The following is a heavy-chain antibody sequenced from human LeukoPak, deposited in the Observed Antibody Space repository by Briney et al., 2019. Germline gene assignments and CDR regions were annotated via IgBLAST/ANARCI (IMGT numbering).Heavy chain of an antibody. Sequence: SETLSLTCTVSGGSISSYYWSWIRQPPGKGLEWIGYIYYSGSTNYNPSLKSRVTISVDTSKNQFSLKLSSVTAADTAVYYCARVRVLWATLDYWGQGTLVTVSS. CDR3: ARVRVLWATLDY. CDR1: GGSISSYY. D-gene: IGHD3-16*01. CDR2: IYYSGST. V-gene: IGHV4-59*01. J-gene: IGHJ4*02.